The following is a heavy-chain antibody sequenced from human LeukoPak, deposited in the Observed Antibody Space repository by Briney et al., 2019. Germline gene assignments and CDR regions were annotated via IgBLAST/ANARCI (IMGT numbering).Heavy chain of an antibody. Sequence: GGSLRLSCAASGFTFSSYGMHWVRQAPGKGLEWVSSISSSSSYIYYADSVKGRFTISRDNAKNSLYLQMNSLRAEDTAVYYCARGGPRYYYGSGSDFDYWGQGTLVTVSS. CDR2: ISSSSSYI. D-gene: IGHD3-10*01. CDR1: GFTFSSYG. J-gene: IGHJ4*02. CDR3: ARGGPRYYYGSGSDFDY. V-gene: IGHV3-21*01.